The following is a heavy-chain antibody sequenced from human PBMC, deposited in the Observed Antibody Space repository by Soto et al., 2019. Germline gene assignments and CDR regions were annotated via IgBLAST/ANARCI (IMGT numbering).Heavy chain of an antibody. Sequence: GGSLRLSCAASGFTFDDYAMHWVRQAPGKGLEWVSGISWNSGSIGYAGSVKGRFTISRDNAKNSLYLQMNSLRAEDTALYYCAKDSQGFDPWGQGTLVTVSS. CDR2: ISWNSGSI. CDR3: AKDSQGFDP. J-gene: IGHJ5*02. CDR1: GFTFDDYA. V-gene: IGHV3-9*01.